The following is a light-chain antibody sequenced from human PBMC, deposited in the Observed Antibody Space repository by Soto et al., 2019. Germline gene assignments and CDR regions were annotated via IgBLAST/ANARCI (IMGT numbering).Light chain of an antibody. J-gene: IGKJ4*01. CDR2: GAS. V-gene: IGKV1-9*01. Sequence: IQVPQSPSSLTATVGDRVTITCQASQSIRNYLAWYQQKPGKAPKLLIYGASTLESGVPSRFSGSGSGTEFTLTISSLQPDDFATYYCQQYNSYPLTFGGGTKVDIK. CDR3: QQYNSYPLT. CDR1: QSIRNY.